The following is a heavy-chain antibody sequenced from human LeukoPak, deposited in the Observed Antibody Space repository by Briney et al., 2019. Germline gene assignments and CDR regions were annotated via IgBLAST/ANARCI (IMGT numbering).Heavy chain of an antibody. J-gene: IGHJ4*02. Sequence: PGGSLRLSCAASGFTFSSYAMSWVRQAPGKGLEWVSAISGSGGSTYYADSVKGRFTISRDNSKNTLYLQMNSLRAEDTAVYYCAKVRYYDSSGYLDYWGQGTLVTVSS. CDR3: AKVRYYDSSGYLDY. V-gene: IGHV3-23*01. D-gene: IGHD3-22*01. CDR1: GFTFSSYA. CDR2: ISGSGGST.